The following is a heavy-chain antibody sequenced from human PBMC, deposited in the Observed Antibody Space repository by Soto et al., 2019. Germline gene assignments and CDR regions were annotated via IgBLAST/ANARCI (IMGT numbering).Heavy chain of an antibody. D-gene: IGHD2-2*01. CDR3: AKDRSSTSCYAFDY. CDR1: GFTFRNYA. V-gene: IGHV3-23*01. Sequence: GGSLILSCAAAGFTFRNYAMSWARQAPGKGLEWVSAISGSGGTTHYADSVKGRFTISRDNSKNTLYLQMNSLRVEDTAVYYCAKDRSSTSCYAFDYWGQGSLVTVS. J-gene: IGHJ4*02. CDR2: ISGSGGTT.